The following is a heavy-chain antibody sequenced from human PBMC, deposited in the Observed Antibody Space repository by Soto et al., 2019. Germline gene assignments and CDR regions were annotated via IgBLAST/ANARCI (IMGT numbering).Heavy chain of an antibody. CDR1: GDSIISSY. CDR3: ARVGYSSRYLGFFDN. V-gene: IGHV4-59*01. CDR2: VHHSGST. J-gene: IGHJ4*02. Sequence: SETLSLTCSVSGDSIISSYWSWIRQPPGKGLEWIGYVHHSGSTNYKPSLMSRVTMSADTSRNQFSLRLSSVTAADTAVYFCARVGYSSRYLGFFDNWGQGAPVTVSS. D-gene: IGHD5-18*01.